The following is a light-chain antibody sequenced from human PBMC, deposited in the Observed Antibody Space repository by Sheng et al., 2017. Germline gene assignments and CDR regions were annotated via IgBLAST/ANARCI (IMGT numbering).Light chain of an antibody. CDR2: DVT. CDR1: SSDVGAYYY. J-gene: IGLJ1*01. V-gene: IGLV2-14*03. Sequence: QSALTQPPSASGSPGQSISISCTGSSSDVGAYYYVSWYQQHPGKAPKLMIYDVTSRPSGVSNRFSGSKSGNTASLTISGLQAEDEADYYCCSYTRTSTPYVFGTGTQVTVL. CDR3: CSYTRTSTPYV.